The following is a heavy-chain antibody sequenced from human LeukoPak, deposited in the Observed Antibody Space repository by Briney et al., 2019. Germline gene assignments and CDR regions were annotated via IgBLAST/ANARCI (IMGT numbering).Heavy chain of an antibody. Sequence: GGSLRLSCTASGFTFSTYWINWLRHSPGKGLVGVALIMGDGSTKTHVGAVKGRLTISRDNAKNTAYLQMNSLRDEDTAVYFGARDYAGSPDYGGQGTLVTVS. CDR3: ARDYAGSPDY. CDR1: GFTFSTYW. CDR2: IMGDGSTK. J-gene: IGHJ4*02. V-gene: IGHV3-74*03. D-gene: IGHD3-10*01.